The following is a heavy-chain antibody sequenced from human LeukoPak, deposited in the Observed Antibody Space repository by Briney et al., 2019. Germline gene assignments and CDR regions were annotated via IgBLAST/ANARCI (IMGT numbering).Heavy chain of an antibody. Sequence: PSETLSLTCTVSGGSISSYYWSWIRQPPGKGLEWIGYIYHSGSTNYNPSLKSRVTMSVDTSKNQFSLKLSSVTAADTAVYYCASLARFGAYYGLDVWGQGTTVTVSS. CDR3: ASLARFGAYYGLDV. CDR1: GGSISSYY. D-gene: IGHD3-10*01. CDR2: IYHSGST. J-gene: IGHJ6*02. V-gene: IGHV4-59*01.